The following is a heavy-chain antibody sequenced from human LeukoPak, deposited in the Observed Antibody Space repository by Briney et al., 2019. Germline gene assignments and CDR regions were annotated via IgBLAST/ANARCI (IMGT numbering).Heavy chain of an antibody. D-gene: IGHD4-17*01. CDR2: INHSGST. V-gene: IGHV4-34*01. Sequence: SETLSLTCAVYGGSFSGYYWSWIRQPPGKGLEWIGEINHSGSTNYNPSLKSRVTISVDTSKNQFSLKLSSVTAADTAVYYCARDGRDYGDYGNWFDPWGQGTLVTVSS. CDR1: GGSFSGYY. CDR3: ARDGRDYGDYGNWFDP. J-gene: IGHJ5*02.